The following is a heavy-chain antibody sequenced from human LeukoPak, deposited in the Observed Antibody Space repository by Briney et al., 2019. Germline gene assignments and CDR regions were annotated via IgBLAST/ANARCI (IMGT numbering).Heavy chain of an antibody. Sequence: AVTVCCTASGGTFSSYAISWVRQAPGQGLEWMGGIIPIFGTANYAQKFQGRVTITADESTSTAYMELSSLRSEDTAVYYCARGPSGWYLDFYTWGQGTLVTVSS. CDR3: ARGPSGWYLDFYT. J-gene: IGHJ4*02. V-gene: IGHV1-69*13. CDR1: GGTFSSYA. CDR2: IIPIFGTA. D-gene: IGHD6-19*01.